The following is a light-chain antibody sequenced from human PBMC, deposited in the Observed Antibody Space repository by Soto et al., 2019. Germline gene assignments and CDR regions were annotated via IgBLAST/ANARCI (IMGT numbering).Light chain of an antibody. Sequence: QSALTQPASVSGSPGQSITISCTGASSDIGGYNYVSWYQQHPGKAPRLMIYEVTDRPSGVSNRFSGSKSGNTASLSISGLQAEDEADYYCSSYTSRSTLVFGGGTKLPS. CDR2: EVT. CDR3: SSYTSRSTLV. CDR1: SSDIGGYNY. V-gene: IGLV2-14*01. J-gene: IGLJ2*01.